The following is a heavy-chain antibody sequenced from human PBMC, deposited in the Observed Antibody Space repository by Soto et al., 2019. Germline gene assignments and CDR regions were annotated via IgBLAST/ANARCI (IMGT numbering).Heavy chain of an antibody. CDR2: IYYNGNT. D-gene: IGHD6-19*01. V-gene: IGHV4-30-4*01. Sequence: PSETLSLTCSVSGGSISSGDYWWSWIRQSPEKGLEWLGYIYYNGNTYYNPSLRGRVTISIDTPRNEFSVDLYSVTASDAAVHYCARGVAGWYYDCWGQG. CDR3: ARGVAGWYYDC. CDR1: GGSISSGDYW. J-gene: IGHJ4*02.